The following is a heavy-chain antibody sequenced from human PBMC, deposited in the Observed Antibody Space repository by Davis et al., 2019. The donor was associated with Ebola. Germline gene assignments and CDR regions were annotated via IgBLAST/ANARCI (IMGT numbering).Heavy chain of an antibody. CDR3: ARGGLVPAALYL. Sequence: PSETLSLTCTFSDGSIRSHYWNWIRQPPGKGLEWIGYVAYTGNTVYNPSLKSRVTISGDTSKKRFSLTLNSVTAADTAVYYCARGGLVPAALYLWGQGTMVTVSS. V-gene: IGHV4-59*11. CDR1: DGSIRSHY. CDR2: VAYTGNT. D-gene: IGHD2-2*01. J-gene: IGHJ3*01.